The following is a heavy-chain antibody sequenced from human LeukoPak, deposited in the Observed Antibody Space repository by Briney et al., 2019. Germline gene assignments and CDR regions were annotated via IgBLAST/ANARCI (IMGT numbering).Heavy chain of an antibody. CDR1: GFSFSTYV. CDR3: AREDSDYSNYDF. V-gene: IGHV3-21*06. Sequence: GGSLRLSCAASGFSFSTYVMNWVRQAPGQGLEWVSSISSSSRNTHYADSVKGRFTVSRDNAKNSLYLQMNDLRAEDTAVYYCAREDSDYSNYDFWGQGTLVTVSS. D-gene: IGHD4-11*01. CDR2: ISSSSRNT. J-gene: IGHJ4*02.